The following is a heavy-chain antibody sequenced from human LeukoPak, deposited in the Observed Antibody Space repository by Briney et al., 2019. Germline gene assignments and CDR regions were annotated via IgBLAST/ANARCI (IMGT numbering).Heavy chain of an antibody. CDR2: ISAYNGNT. CDR3: ARVRYCSSTSCSMAVDY. Sequence: ASVKVSCKASGYTFTSYGISWVRQAPGQGLEWMGWISAYNGNTNYAQKLQGRVTMTTDTSTSTAYKELRSLRSDDTAVYYCARVRYCSSTSCSMAVDYWGQGTLVTVSS. D-gene: IGHD2-2*01. V-gene: IGHV1-18*01. J-gene: IGHJ4*02. CDR1: GYTFTSYG.